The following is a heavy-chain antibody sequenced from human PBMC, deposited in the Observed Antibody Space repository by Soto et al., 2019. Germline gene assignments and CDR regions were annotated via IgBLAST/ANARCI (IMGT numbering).Heavy chain of an antibody. CDR2: IYSGGST. J-gene: IGHJ2*01. V-gene: IGHV3-66*01. CDR3: AAEWSAMVDWYFDL. CDR1: GFTVSSNY. D-gene: IGHD5-18*01. Sequence: EVQLVESGGGLVQPGGSLRLSCAASGFTVSSNYMSWVRQAPGKGLEWFSVIYSGGSTYCADSVKGRFTISRDNSKNTLDLQMNSRRAEDTAVYYCAAEWSAMVDWYFDLWGRGTLVTVSS.